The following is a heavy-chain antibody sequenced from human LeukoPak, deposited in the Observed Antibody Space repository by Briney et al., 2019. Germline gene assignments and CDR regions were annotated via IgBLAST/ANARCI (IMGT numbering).Heavy chain of an antibody. V-gene: IGHV3-15*01. CDR3: TPIVVPAAKGYNWFDP. Sequence: GGSLRLSCAASGFTFSSYAMSWVRQAPGKGLEWVGRIKSKTDGGTTDYAAPVKGRFTISRDDSKNTLYLQMNSLKTEDTAVYYCTPIVVPAAKGYNWFDPWGQGTLVTVSS. CDR2: IKSKTDGGTT. J-gene: IGHJ5*02. CDR1: GFTFSSYA. D-gene: IGHD2-2*01.